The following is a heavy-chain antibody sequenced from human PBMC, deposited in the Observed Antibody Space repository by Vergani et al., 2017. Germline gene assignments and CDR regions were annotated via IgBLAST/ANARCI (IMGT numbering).Heavy chain of an antibody. CDR1: GDSISSNNC. CDR3: ARGRGDNWYFDL. D-gene: IGHD3-10*01. Sequence: QVQLQESGPGLVKPPGTLSLTCAVSGDSISSNNCWTWVRQPPGKGLEWIGEICHTEDTKYSPSLKSRVTMSIDTSKNQFSLKLTSVTAADTAVYYCARGRGDNWYFDLWGRGTLVTVSS. V-gene: IGHV4-4*03. J-gene: IGHJ2*01. CDR2: ICHTEDT.